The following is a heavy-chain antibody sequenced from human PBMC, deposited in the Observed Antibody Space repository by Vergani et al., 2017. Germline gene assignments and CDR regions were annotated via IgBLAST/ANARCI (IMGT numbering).Heavy chain of an antibody. CDR1: GGSFSGYY. CDR3: ARESPRADAFDI. V-gene: IGHV4-34*01. Sequence: QVQLQQWGAGLLKPSETLSLTCAVYGGSFSGYYWSWIRQPPGKGLEWIGEINHSGSTNYNPSLKSRVTISVDTSKNQFSLKLSSVTAADTAVYYCARESPRADAFDIWGQGTMVTVSS. J-gene: IGHJ3*02. CDR2: INHSGST.